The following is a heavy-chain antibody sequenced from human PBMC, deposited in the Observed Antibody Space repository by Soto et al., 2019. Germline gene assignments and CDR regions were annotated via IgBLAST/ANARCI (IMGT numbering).Heavy chain of an antibody. CDR1: GVTFTNYA. V-gene: IGHV3-30*18. CDR2: ISYHGTEK. J-gene: IGHJ6*02. Sequence: QVQLVESGGGVVQPGMSLRLSCAASGVTFTNYAMHWVRQAPGKGLEWVADISYHGTEKGYADPVKGRFTISRDNSKNTLDVHMSRLRPEETAVYYCAKDSGGVDTGNYGMAVWGQGTTVIVSS. CDR3: AKDSGGVDTGNYGMAV. D-gene: IGHD5-18*01.